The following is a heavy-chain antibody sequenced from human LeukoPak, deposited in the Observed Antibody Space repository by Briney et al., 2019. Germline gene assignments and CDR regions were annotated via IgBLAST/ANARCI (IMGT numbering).Heavy chain of an antibody. Sequence: GRSLRLSCAASGFTFSSYAMHWVRQAPRKGLEWVVVISYDGSNKYYADSVKGRFTISRDNSKNTLYLQMNSLRAEDTAVYYCARDVTYYYDSSGYYSPHFDYWGQGTLVTVSS. D-gene: IGHD3-22*01. CDR3: ARDVTYYYDSSGYYSPHFDY. V-gene: IGHV3-30*04. J-gene: IGHJ4*02. CDR1: GFTFSSYA. CDR2: ISYDGSNK.